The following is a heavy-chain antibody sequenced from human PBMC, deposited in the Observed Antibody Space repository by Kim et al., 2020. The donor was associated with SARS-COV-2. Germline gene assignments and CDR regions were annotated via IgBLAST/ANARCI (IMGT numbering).Heavy chain of an antibody. CDR2: IKQDGSEK. V-gene: IGHV3-7*01. CDR3: ARDSYGPYGYGSGSYNNKRYYYYGMDV. D-gene: IGHD3-10*01. Sequence: GGSLRLSCAASGFTFSSYWMSWVRQAPGKGLEWVANIKQDGSEKYYVDSVKGRFTISRDNAKNSLYLQMNSLRAEDTAVYYCARDSYGPYGYGSGSYNNKRYYYYGMDVWGQGTTVTVSS. CDR1: GFTFSSYW. J-gene: IGHJ6*02.